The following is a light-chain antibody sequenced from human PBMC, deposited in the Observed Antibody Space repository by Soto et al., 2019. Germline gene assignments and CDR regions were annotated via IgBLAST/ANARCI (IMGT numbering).Light chain of an antibody. CDR2: GAS. V-gene: IGKV3-20*01. CDR1: QSVRSNY. J-gene: IGKJ4*01. Sequence: EIVLPQSPGTLSLSSGERATLSCRASQSVRSNYLALYQQKLGQAPRLLIYGASCKATALPDRFGGSGAGKVFTLTISRLEPEYCALYYCQQYASSPLTFGGGTKVEIK. CDR3: QQYASSPLT.